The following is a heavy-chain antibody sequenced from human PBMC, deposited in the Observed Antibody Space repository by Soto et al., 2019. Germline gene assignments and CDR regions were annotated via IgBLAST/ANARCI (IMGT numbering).Heavy chain of an antibody. Sequence: QVQLVQSGAEVKKPGASVKVSCKASGYTFTSYGISWVRQAPGQGLEWMGWISAYNGNTNYAQKLQGRVTMTTDTSTSTAYMELRSLRSDDTAVYYCAREGTMGYYDFWSGYTYFDYWGQGTLVTVSS. J-gene: IGHJ4*02. CDR2: ISAYNGNT. V-gene: IGHV1-18*01. D-gene: IGHD3-3*01. CDR1: GYTFTSYG. CDR3: AREGTMGYYDFWSGYTYFDY.